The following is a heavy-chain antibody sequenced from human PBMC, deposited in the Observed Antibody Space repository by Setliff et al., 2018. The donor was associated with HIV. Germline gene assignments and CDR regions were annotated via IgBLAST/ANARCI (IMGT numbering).Heavy chain of an antibody. V-gene: IGHV3-7*01. D-gene: IGHD6-6*01. J-gene: IGHJ4*02. CDR3: AREILSSSAIDY. CDR2: INQDGSEV. CDR1: RFTFSRYW. Sequence: GGSLRLSCAASRFTFSRYWMSWVRQAPGKGLEWVANINQDGSEVYHAKSVRGRFTTSRDNSKNSLYLQMNSLRAEDTAVYYCAREILSSSAIDYWGQGTLVTVSS.